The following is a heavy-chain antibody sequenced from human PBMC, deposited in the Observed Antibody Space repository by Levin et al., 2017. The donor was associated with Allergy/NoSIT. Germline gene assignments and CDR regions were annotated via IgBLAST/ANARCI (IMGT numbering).Heavy chain of an antibody. D-gene: IGHD3-22*01. J-gene: IGHJ3*02. Sequence: TGGSLRLSCAASGFTFSSYGMHWVRQAPGKGLEWVAVISYDGSNKYYADSVKGRFTISRDNSKNTLYLQMNSLRAEDTAVYYCAKGAGYYYDSSGYRNAFDIWGQGTMVTVSS. CDR2: ISYDGSNK. CDR1: GFTFSSYG. V-gene: IGHV3-30*18. CDR3: AKGAGYYYDSSGYRNAFDI.